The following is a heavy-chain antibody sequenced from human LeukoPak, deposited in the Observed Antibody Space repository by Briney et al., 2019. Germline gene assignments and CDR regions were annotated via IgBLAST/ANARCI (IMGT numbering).Heavy chain of an antibody. CDR1: GFTFNDYW. J-gene: IGHJ5*02. D-gene: IGHD1-14*01. Sequence: GGSLRLSCAASGFTFNDYWMHWVRHAPGKGLVWVSRINSDGTSTNYADSVKGRFTISRDNAKNTLYLQMNSLRVEDTAVYYCARGGTGGFDPWGQGTLVTVSS. CDR2: INSDGTST. V-gene: IGHV3-74*01. CDR3: ARGGTGGFDP.